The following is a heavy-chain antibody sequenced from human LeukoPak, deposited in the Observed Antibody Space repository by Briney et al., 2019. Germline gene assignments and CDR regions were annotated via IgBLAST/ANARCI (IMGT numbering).Heavy chain of an antibody. V-gene: IGHV1-69-2*01. CDR2: VDPEDGET. CDR3: ATGGTVVVTASFDY. D-gene: IGHD2-21*02. Sequence: ASVKVSCKVSGYTFTDYYMHWVQQAPGKGLEWMGLVDPEDGETIYAEKFQGRVTITADTSTDTAYMELSSLRSEDTAVYYCATGGTVVVTASFDYWGQGTLVTVSS. CDR1: GYTFTDYY. J-gene: IGHJ4*02.